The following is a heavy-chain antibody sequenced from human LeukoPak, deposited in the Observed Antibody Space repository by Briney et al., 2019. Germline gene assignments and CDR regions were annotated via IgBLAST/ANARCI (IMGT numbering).Heavy chain of an antibody. Sequence: RGSLRLSCAASGFTFSSSAMSWVRQAPGKGLEWVSAISGSGGSTYYADSVKGRFTISRDNSKNTLYLQMNSLRAEDTAVYYCAKGRMIVVVSAFDYWGQGTLSPSPQ. V-gene: IGHV3-23*01. J-gene: IGHJ4*02. D-gene: IGHD3-22*01. CDR2: ISGSGGST. CDR3: AKGRMIVVVSAFDY. CDR1: GFTFSSSA.